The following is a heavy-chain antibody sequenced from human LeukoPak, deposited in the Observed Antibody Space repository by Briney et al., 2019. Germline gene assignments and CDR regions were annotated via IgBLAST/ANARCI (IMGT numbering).Heavy chain of an antibody. D-gene: IGHD1-1*01. CDR2: INTDGSST. Sequence: GGSLRLSCAASGFTFSNHWINWVRQAPGKGLVWVSRINTDGSSTTYADSVKGRFTISRDNAKNTLYLQMNSLKNEDTAVYYCTKDRVWNSFDSWGQGTLVTVSS. J-gene: IGHJ4*02. V-gene: IGHV3-74*01. CDR3: TKDRVWNSFDS. CDR1: GFTFSNHW.